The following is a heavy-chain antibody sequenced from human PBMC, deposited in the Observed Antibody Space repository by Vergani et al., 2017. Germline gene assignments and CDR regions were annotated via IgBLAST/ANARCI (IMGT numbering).Heavy chain of an antibody. CDR1: GGSISAGYYF. CDR3: APRSGGYYSRCKIHPLRTAFDV. D-gene: IGHD3-10*01. V-gene: IGHV4-61*02. Sequence: QVQLQASGPGRVKPSQTLSLTCTMSGGSISAGYYFWSWIRQPAGKGLEWLGHISASGNASHSPSLKTRVSMSVDTSKNRFSLTVTSVTAADTAIYFCAPRSGGYYSRCKIHPLRTAFDVWGHGTVVTVSS. J-gene: IGHJ3*01. CDR2: ISASGNA.